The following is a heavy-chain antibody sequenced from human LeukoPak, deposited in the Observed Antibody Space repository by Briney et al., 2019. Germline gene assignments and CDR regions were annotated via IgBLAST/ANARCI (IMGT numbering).Heavy chain of an antibody. CDR3: ASRPTTWGFFDS. J-gene: IGHJ4*02. Sequence: SETLSLTCTVSGGSISSSSYYWGWIRQPPGKGLELIGSIYFSGSTAYSPSLKSRVNISVDTSKNQFSLKLSSVTAADTAVYFCASRPTTWGFFDSWGQGTLVTVSS. D-gene: IGHD4-17*01. CDR1: GGSISSSSYY. CDR2: IYFSGST. V-gene: IGHV4-39*01.